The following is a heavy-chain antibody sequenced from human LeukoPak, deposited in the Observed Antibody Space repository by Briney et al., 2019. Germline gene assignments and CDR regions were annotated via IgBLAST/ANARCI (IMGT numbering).Heavy chain of an antibody. J-gene: IGHJ4*02. CDR2: VYYRGNT. V-gene: IGHV4-39*07. CDR1: GGSISGSSYY. CDR3: ARGDWKYGDFDR. D-gene: IGHD1-7*01. Sequence: SETLSLTCAVSGGSISGSSYYWGWIRQPPGKGLEWIGSVYYRGNTYYNPSLKSRVTTSVDTSKNQFSLKVSSMTAADTAVYYCARGDWKYGDFDRWGQGTLVTVSS.